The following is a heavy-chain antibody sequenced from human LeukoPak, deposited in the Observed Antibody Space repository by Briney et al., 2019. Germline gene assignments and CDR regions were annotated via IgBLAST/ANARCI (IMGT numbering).Heavy chain of an antibody. J-gene: IGHJ4*02. Sequence: SETLSLTCTVSGGSISNTNYYWAWIRQPPGKGLEWIGEINHSGSTNYNPSLKSRVTISVDTSKNQFSLKLSSVTAADTAVYYCARYALYDYVWGSYRYTFDYWGQGTLVTVSS. D-gene: IGHD3-16*02. V-gene: IGHV4-39*07. CDR1: GGSISNTNYY. CDR2: INHSGST. CDR3: ARYALYDYVWGSYRYTFDY.